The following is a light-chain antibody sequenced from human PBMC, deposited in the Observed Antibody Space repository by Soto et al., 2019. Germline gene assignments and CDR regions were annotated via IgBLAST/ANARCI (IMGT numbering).Light chain of an antibody. V-gene: IGKV3-20*01. Sequence: EVVLTQSPGTLSLSPGERVTLSCRASQSVTSNYLAWYQQKPGQAPRLLIYGASTRATGIPDRFSGSGSGTDFSLIISRLEPEDFAVYYCQQYGGVPFTFGPGTKVDVK. J-gene: IGKJ3*01. CDR3: QQYGGVPFT. CDR2: GAS. CDR1: QSVTSNY.